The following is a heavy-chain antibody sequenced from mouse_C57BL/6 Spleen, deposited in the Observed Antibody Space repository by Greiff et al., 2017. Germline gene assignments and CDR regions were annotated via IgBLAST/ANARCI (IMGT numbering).Heavy chain of an antibody. Sequence: QVQLQQPGAELVKPGASVKVSCKASGYTFTRYWMHWVKQRPGQGLEWIGRIHPSDSDTNYNQKFKGKATLTVDKSSSTAYMQLSSRTSEDSAVYYCAIGSYYGNFYYFDYWGQGTTLTVSS. CDR2: IHPSDSDT. V-gene: IGHV1-74*01. J-gene: IGHJ2*01. CDR3: AIGSYYGNFYYFDY. D-gene: IGHD2-10*01. CDR1: GYTFTRYW.